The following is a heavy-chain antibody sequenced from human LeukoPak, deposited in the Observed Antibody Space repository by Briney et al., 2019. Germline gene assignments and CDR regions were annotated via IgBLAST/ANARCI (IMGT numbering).Heavy chain of an antibody. CDR3: ARDLSFGSLDF. CDR1: GFTLSSHG. D-gene: IGHD1-26*01. Sequence: PGGSLRLSCVASGFTLSSHGMHWVRQAPGKGLEWVALIWYDGTRENYADSVKGRFTISRDLSKNTLNLQMNSLRVDDTAVFYCARDLSFGSLDFRGQGTLVTVSS. V-gene: IGHV3-33*01. J-gene: IGHJ4*02. CDR2: IWYDGTRE.